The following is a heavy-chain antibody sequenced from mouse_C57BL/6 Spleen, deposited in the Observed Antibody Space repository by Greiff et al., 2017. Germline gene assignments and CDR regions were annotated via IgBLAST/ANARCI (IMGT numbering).Heavy chain of an antibody. CDR3: ARIRTAQATNAMDY. CDR2: LWWDDAK. V-gene: IGHV8-8*01. D-gene: IGHD3-2*02. Sequence: QVTLKLSGPGILQPSQTLSLTCSFSGFSLSTFGMGVGWIRQPSGQGLEWLAHLWWDDAKYYNPALKRWPLISKDTSKNQVFLMIASVDTADTATYYCARIRTAQATNAMDYWGQGTSVTVSS. J-gene: IGHJ4*01. CDR1: GFSLSTFGMG.